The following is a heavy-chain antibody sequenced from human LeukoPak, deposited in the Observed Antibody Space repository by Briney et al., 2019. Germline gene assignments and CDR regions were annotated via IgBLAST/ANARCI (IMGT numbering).Heavy chain of an antibody. CDR3: AREVEGRLVYAWDY. D-gene: IGHD2-8*01. Sequence: GGSLRLSCAASGLTVRSEYMSWVRQAPGRGLEWVSVLYREGDTYYADSVRGRFTISSDNSKNTLYLQMNSLRADDTAVYYCAREVEGRLVYAWDYWGQGTLVTVSS. CDR1: GLTVRSEY. CDR2: LYREGDT. V-gene: IGHV3-53*01. J-gene: IGHJ4*02.